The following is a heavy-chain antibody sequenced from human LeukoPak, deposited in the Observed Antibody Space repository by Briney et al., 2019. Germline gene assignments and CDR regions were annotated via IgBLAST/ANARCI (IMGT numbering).Heavy chain of an antibody. CDR2: ISASGLDT. D-gene: IGHD3-3*01. CDR1: EFDFTGYG. V-gene: IGHV3-23*01. CDR3: AYYGPGFGVVIEYFMDV. J-gene: IGHJ6*03. Sequence: PGGSLRLSCAAAEFDFTGYGMSWVRQAPGKGLEWVSGISASGLDTYYADSVTGRFTISRDNSKNTVHLLMNSLRAEDSAMYYCAYYGPGFGVVIEYFMDVWGKGTRVTVSS.